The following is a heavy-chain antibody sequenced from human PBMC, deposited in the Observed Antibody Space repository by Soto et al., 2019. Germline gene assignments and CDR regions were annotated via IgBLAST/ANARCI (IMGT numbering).Heavy chain of an antibody. CDR1: GGSISSGGYY. J-gene: IGHJ4*02. CDR2: IYYSGST. V-gene: IGHV4-31*03. D-gene: IGHD7-27*01. Sequence: PSETLSLTCTVSGGSISSGGYYWSWIRQHPGKGLEWIGYIYYSGSTYYNTSLKSRVTISVDTSKNQFSLKLSSVTAADTAVYYCAREWPNYYFDYWGQGTLVTVSS. CDR3: AREWPNYYFDY.